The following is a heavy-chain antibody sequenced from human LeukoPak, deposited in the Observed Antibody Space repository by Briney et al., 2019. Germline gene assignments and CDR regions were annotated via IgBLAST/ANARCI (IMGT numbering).Heavy chain of an antibody. Sequence: GGSLRLSCAASGFTFSSYAMSWVRQAPGKGLEWVSSISNSGGRTFYTDSVKGRFTISRDNSKITLYLQMNSLRAEDAAVYYCARALRSGELSYPWGQGTLVTVSS. CDR2: ISNSGGRT. J-gene: IGHJ5*02. CDR3: ARALRSGELSYP. CDR1: GFTFSSYA. V-gene: IGHV3-23*01. D-gene: IGHD3-16*02.